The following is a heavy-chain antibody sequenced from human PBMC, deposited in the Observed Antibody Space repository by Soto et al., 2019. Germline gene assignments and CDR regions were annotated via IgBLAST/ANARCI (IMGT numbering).Heavy chain of an antibody. CDR1: GFSIRDNY. Sequence: EVRLVEAGGGLVQPGASLRLSCAVSGFSIRDNYVSWVRQAPGKGPEWVAVVYSGGATSYADSVQGRFTVSRDIYRNMLYLQMNSLRAEDTAVYHCTRDSSYYGAGRGVLDYWGPGTLVTVSS. CDR2: VYSGGAT. J-gene: IGHJ4*02. CDR3: TRDSSYYGAGRGVLDY. D-gene: IGHD3-10*01. V-gene: IGHV3-66*01.